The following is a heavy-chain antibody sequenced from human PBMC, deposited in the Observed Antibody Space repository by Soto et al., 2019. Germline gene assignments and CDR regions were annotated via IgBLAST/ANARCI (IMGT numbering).Heavy chain of an antibody. CDR1: GYTFTGYY. CDR2: VNPISGDT. V-gene: IGHV1-2*02. D-gene: IGHD3-10*01. Sequence: QIQLVQSGAEVKKPGASVKVSCRASGYTFTGYYLHWVRQAPGQGLEWMGWVNPISGDTNYAQKFQDRVIMTRDRSITTVHMELSRLRSDDTAVYYCAREEAFRITMDRGRWFDPWGQGTLVTVSS. J-gene: IGHJ5*02. CDR3: AREEAFRITMDRGRWFDP.